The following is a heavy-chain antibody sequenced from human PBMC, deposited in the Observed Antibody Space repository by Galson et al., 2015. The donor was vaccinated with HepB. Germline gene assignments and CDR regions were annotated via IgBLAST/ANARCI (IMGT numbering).Heavy chain of an antibody. D-gene: IGHD3-22*01. Sequence: SLRLSCAASGFTFSDYSMSWIRQAPGKGLEWVSYISSSGSTIYYADSVKGRFTIPRDNAKNSLYLQMNSLRAEDTAVYYCARDTHTYYYDSSGYSALEYWGQGTLVTVSS. J-gene: IGHJ4*02. CDR2: ISSSGSTI. V-gene: IGHV3-11*01. CDR3: ARDTHTYYYDSSGYSALEY. CDR1: GFTFSDYS.